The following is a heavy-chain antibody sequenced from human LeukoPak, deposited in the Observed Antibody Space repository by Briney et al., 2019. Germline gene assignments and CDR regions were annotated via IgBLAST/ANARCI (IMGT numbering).Heavy chain of an antibody. V-gene: IGHV3-23*01. Sequence: PGGSLRLSCAASGFTFSSYAMSWVRQAPGKGLECVSGISGSGGSTYYADSVKGRFTISRDNSKNTLYLQMNSVRAEDTAVYYCAKYRRGMTTLTTCFDYWGQGTLVTVSS. D-gene: IGHD4-17*01. CDR3: AKYRRGMTTLTTCFDY. CDR2: ISGSGGST. J-gene: IGHJ4*02. CDR1: GFTFSSYA.